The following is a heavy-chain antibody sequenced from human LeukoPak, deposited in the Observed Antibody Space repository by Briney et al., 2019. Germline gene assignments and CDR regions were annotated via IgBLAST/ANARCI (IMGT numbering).Heavy chain of an antibody. CDR1: GYTFTNYA. Sequence: ASVKVSCKASGYTFTNYAMDWVRQAPGQGLEWMGWINTNTGNPTYAQGFTGRFVFSLDTSVSTAYLQISSLRAEDTAVYYCARLVRAAADTGSPQLEYYYYYYMDVWGKGTTVTISS. CDR2: INTNTGNP. CDR3: ARLVRAAADTGSPQLEYYYYYYMDV. D-gene: IGHD6-13*01. V-gene: IGHV7-4-1*02. J-gene: IGHJ6*03.